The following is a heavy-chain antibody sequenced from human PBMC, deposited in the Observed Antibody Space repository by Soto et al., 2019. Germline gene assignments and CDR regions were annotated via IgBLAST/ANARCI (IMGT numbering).Heavy chain of an antibody. CDR2: ISGSGGST. Sequence: EVQLLESGGGLVQAGGSLRLSCAASGFTFSSYAMSWVRQAPGKGLEWVSAISGSGGSTYYADSVKGRFTISRDNSKDTLYLQMNSLRAEDTAVYYCANPNGVGATYYFDYWGQGTLVTVSS. D-gene: IGHD1-26*01. V-gene: IGHV3-23*01. CDR3: ANPNGVGATYYFDY. J-gene: IGHJ4*02. CDR1: GFTFSSYA.